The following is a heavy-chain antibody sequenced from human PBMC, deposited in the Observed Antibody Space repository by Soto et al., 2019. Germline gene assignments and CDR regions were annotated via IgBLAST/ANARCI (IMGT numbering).Heavy chain of an antibody. Sequence: SETLSLTCTVSGGSISSYYWSWIRQPPGKGLEWIGYIYYSGSTNYNPSLKSRVTISVDTSKNQFSLKLSSVTAADTAVYYCGRAGYGDHFDYWAQGTLVTVSA. CDR3: GRAGYGDHFDY. CDR1: GGSISSYY. J-gene: IGHJ4*02. V-gene: IGHV4-59*01. D-gene: IGHD4-17*01. CDR2: IYYSGST.